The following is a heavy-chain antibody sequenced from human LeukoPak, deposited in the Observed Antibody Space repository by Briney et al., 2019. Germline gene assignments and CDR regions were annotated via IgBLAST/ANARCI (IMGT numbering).Heavy chain of an antibody. Sequence: GGSLRLPCAASGFTLSSDVMSWVRQAPGKGLEWVSAISGNGGTTYYADSVKGRFTISRDNSKSTLYLQMNSLRAEDTAVYYCAKAGSCTNAVSSNFDSWGHRKLGTVSS. CDR3: AKAGSCTNAVSSNFDS. CDR2: ISGNGGTT. V-gene: IGHV3-23*01. D-gene: IGHD2-8*01. CDR1: GFTLSSDV. J-gene: IGHJ4*01.